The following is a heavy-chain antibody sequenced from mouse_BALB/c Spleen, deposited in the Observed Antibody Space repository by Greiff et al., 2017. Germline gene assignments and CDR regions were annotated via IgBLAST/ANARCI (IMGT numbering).Heavy chain of an antibody. CDR1: GYSITSDYA. V-gene: IGHV3-2*02. J-gene: IGHJ2*01. Sequence: EVQLQESGPGLVKPSQSLSLTCTVTGYSITSDYAWNWIRQFPGNKLEWMGYISYSGSTSYNPSLKSRISITRDTSKNQFFLQLNSVTTEDTATYYCARREVRLGYFDYWGQGTTLTVSS. CDR3: ARREVRLGYFDY. CDR2: ISYSGST. D-gene: IGHD1-2*01.